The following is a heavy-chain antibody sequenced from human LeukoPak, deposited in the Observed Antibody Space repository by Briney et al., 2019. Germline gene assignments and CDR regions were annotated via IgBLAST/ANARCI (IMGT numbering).Heavy chain of an antibody. CDR3: ARDSGYYDSSGPLDY. CDR1: GGTFSSYA. D-gene: IGHD3-22*01. CDR2: IIPIFGTA. Sequence: SVKVSCKASGGTFSSYAISWVRQAPGQGLEWMGRIIPIFGTANYAQKFQGRVTITADKSTSTAYMELSSRRSEDTAVYYCARDSGYYDSSGPLDYWGQGTLVTISS. V-gene: IGHV1-69*06. J-gene: IGHJ4*02.